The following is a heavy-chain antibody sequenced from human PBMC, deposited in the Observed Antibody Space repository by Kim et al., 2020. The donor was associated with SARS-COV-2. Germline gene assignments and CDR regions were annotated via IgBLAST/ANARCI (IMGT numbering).Heavy chain of an antibody. J-gene: IGHJ5*02. CDR3: ARDPGIVGATKYWFDP. Sequence: SVKVSCKASGGTFSSYAISWVRQAPGQGLEWMGGIIPIFGTANYAQKFQGRVTITADESTSTAYMELSSLRSEDTAVYYCARDPGIVGATKYWFDPWGQGTLVTVSS. CDR1: GGTFSSYA. V-gene: IGHV1-69*13. CDR2: IIPIFGTA. D-gene: IGHD1-26*01.